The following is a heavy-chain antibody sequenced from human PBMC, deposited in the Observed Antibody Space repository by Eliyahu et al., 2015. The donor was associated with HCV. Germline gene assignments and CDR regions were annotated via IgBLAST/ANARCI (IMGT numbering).Heavy chain of an antibody. CDR2: VIPIFGTA. V-gene: IGHV1-69*01. CDR3: ARVGGVRIAVAGTEGNNWFDP. Sequence: QVQLVQSGAEVKKPGSSVKVSCKASGGTFSSYAISWVRQAPGQGLEGVGGVIPIFGTANYAQKFQGRVTITADESTSTAYMELSSLRSEDTAVYYCARVGGVRIAVAGTEGNNWFDPWGQGTLVTVSS. J-gene: IGHJ5*02. D-gene: IGHD6-19*01. CDR1: GGTFSSYA.